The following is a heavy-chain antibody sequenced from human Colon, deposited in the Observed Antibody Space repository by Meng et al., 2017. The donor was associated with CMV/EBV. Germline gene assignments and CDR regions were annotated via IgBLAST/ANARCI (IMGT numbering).Heavy chain of an antibody. V-gene: IGHV1-2*02. Sequence: QVRRVQWGAEVRMPGASLKVSCKASGYSFTGYYIHWVRQAPGQGLEWMGWMDPTTGRTDYAQKFQGTVTMTRDTSISTAYLELSRLTSDDTAVYYCASHSSYVWGSHHWGQGTLVTVSS. CDR3: ASHSSYVWGSHH. CDR1: GYSFTGYY. D-gene: IGHD3-16*01. J-gene: IGHJ1*01. CDR2: MDPTTGRT.